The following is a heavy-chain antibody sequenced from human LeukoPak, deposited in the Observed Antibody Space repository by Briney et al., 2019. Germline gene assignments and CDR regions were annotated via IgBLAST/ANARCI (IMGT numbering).Heavy chain of an antibody. J-gene: IGHJ4*02. V-gene: IGHV3-30*04. CDR1: GFTFSSYS. CDR3: AVPIEVAGNFDY. Sequence: GGSLRLSCTASGFTFSSYSMHWVRQAPGKGLEWVAVISYDGSNKYYVDSVKGRFTISRDNSKNTLYLQMNSLRAEDTAVYYCAVPIEVAGNFDYWGQGTLVTVSS. CDR2: ISYDGSNK. D-gene: IGHD6-19*01.